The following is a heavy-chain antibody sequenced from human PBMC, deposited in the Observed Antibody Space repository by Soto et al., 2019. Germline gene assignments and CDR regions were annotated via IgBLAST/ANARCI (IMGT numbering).Heavy chain of an antibody. Sequence: SETLSLTCTVSGGSISSGDYYWSWIRQPPGKGLEWIGYIYYSGSTYYNPSLKSRVTISVDTSKNQFSLKLSSVTAADTAVYYCARDNILGILYGGMDVWGQGTTVTVSS. CDR2: IYYSGST. J-gene: IGHJ6*02. V-gene: IGHV4-30-4*01. CDR3: ARDNILGILYGGMDV. CDR1: GGSISSGDYY. D-gene: IGHD3-3*01.